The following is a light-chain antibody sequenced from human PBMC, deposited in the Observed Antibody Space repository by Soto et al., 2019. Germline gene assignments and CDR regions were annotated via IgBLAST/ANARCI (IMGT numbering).Light chain of an antibody. V-gene: IGLV2-14*01. CDR1: SSDVGGYNY. Sequence: QSALTQPASVSGSPGQSITTSCTGTSSDVGGYNYVSWYQQHPGKAPKLMIYDVSNRPSGVSNRFSGSKSGNTASLTISGLPDEDEADYCCSSSSSSSTWVFGGGTKLTVL. CDR2: DVS. CDR3: SSSSSSSTWV. J-gene: IGLJ3*02.